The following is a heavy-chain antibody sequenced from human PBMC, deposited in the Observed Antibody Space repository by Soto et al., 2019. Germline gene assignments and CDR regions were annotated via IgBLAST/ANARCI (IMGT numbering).Heavy chain of an antibody. CDR2: ISAYNGNT. CDR3: ARDALSSSGYWDQYYYSGMAV. D-gene: IGHD6-13*01. Sequence: GISVEMCWEASREGTTCRSSWWVRQATGQGLDRMGWISAYNGNTNYAQKLQGRVTMTTDTSTSTASMELRSLRSDDTAVYYCARDALSSSGYWDQYYYSGMAVWGKRPTVPV. V-gene: IGHV1-18*01. CDR1: REGTTCRS. J-gene: IGHJ6*01.